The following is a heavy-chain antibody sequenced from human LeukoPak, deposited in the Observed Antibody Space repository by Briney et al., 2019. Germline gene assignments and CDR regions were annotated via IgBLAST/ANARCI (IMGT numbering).Heavy chain of an antibody. Sequence: RTGGSLRLSCAASGFTFSNYDMHWVRQAPGKGLEWVAVISYDGSNKYFADSVKGRFTISRDNSKNTLYLQMNSLRAEDTAVYYCARDWGSGSYYNGYFDYWGQGTLVTVSS. V-gene: IGHV3-30*03. CDR1: GFTFSNYD. CDR3: ARDWGSGSYYNGYFDY. D-gene: IGHD3-10*01. J-gene: IGHJ4*02. CDR2: ISYDGSNK.